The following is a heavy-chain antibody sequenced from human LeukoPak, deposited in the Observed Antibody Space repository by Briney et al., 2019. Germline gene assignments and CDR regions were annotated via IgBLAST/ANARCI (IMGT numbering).Heavy chain of an antibody. Sequence: ESLKISCKGSGYSFTSYWIGWVRQSPGKGLGWMGIIHPGDSKTRYSPSFQGQVSISARKSITTAYPQWSSLKAPDTPRYYLPRQSRVGGSWYIIDYWGAGDLVTVSS. CDR3: PRQSRVGGSWYIIDY. V-gene: IGHV5-51*01. J-gene: IGHJ4*02. D-gene: IGHD2-15*01. CDR1: GYSFTSYW. CDR2: IHPGDSKT.